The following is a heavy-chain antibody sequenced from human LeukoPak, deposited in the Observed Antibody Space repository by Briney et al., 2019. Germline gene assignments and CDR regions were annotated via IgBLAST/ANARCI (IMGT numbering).Heavy chain of an antibody. V-gene: IGHV4-59*01. J-gene: IGHJ4*02. Sequence: SETLSLTCTVSGGSISSYYWSWIRQPPGKGLEWIGYIYYSGSTNYNPSLKSRVTISVDTSKNQFSLKLSSVTAADTAVYYCARGYHRTLFDYWGQRTLVTVSS. D-gene: IGHD3-16*02. CDR1: GGSISSYY. CDR3: ARGYHRTLFDY. CDR2: IYYSGST.